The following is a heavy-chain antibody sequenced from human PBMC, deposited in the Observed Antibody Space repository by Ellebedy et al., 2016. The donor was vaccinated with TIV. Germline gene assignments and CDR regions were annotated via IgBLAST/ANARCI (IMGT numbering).Heavy chain of an antibody. CDR3: AREGGGERRWFDP. V-gene: IGHV3-66*01. CDR2: IYSSVSGGST. D-gene: IGHD2-21*01. Sequence: PGGSLRLSCAASGFSLNVNYMSRVRQAPGKGLEWVSIIYSSVSGGSTYYADSVKGRFTISRDNSQNTVFLQMNSLRAEDTAVYYCAREGGGERRWFDPWGQGTLVTVSS. CDR1: GFSLNVNY. J-gene: IGHJ5*02.